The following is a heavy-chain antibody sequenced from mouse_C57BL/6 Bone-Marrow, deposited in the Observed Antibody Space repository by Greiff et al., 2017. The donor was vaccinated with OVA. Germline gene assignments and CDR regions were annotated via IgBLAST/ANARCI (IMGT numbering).Heavy chain of an antibody. V-gene: IGHV1-19*01. Sequence: EVKLMESGPVLVKPGASVKMSCKASGYTFTDYYMNWVKQSHGKSLEWIGVINPYNGGTSYNQKFKGKATLTVDKSSSTAYMELNSLTSEDSAVYYCARVLRRDWFAYWGQGTLVTVSA. CDR1: GYTFTDYY. J-gene: IGHJ3*01. CDR2: INPYNGGT. D-gene: IGHD1-1*01. CDR3: ARVLRRDWFAY.